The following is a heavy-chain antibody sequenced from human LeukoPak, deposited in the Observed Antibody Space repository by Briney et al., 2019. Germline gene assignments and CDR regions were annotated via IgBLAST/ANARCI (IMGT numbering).Heavy chain of an antibody. V-gene: IGHV4-34*01. Sequence: PSETLSLTCAVYGGSFSGYYWSWIRQPPGKGLEWIGEINHSGSTNYNPSLKSRVTISVDTSKNQFSLKLSSVTAADTAVYYCARAKCSGGSCYLVYFGYWGQGTLVTVSS. J-gene: IGHJ4*02. CDR1: GGSFSGYY. CDR3: ARAKCSGGSCYLVYFGY. D-gene: IGHD2-15*01. CDR2: INHSGST.